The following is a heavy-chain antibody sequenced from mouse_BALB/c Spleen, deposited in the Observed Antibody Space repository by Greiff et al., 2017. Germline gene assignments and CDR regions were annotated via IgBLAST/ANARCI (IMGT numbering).Heavy chain of an antibody. CDR1: GYTFTDYN. V-gene: IGHV1-18*01. CDR2: INPNNGGT. CDR3: ARRAYYGNPYAMDY. D-gene: IGHD2-10*01. J-gene: IGHJ4*01. Sequence: EVKLMESGPELVKPGASVKIPCKASGYTFTDYNMDWVKQSHGKSLEWIGDINPNNGGTIYNQKFKGKATLTVDKSSSTAYMELRSLTSEDTAVYYCARRAYYGNPYAMDYWGQGTSVTVSS.